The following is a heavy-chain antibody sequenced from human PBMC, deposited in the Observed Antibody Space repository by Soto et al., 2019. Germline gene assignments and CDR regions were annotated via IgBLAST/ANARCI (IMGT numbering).Heavy chain of an antibody. Sequence: PSETLSLTCTVSGGSIGSGGYYWSWIRQHPGKGLEWIGYIYYSGSTYYNPSLKSRVTISVDTSKNQFSLKLSSVTAADTAVYYCARGGSSGYYHDDAFDIWGQGTMVTVSS. D-gene: IGHD3-22*01. V-gene: IGHV4-31*03. J-gene: IGHJ3*02. CDR2: IYYSGST. CDR1: GGSIGSGGYY. CDR3: ARGGSSGYYHDDAFDI.